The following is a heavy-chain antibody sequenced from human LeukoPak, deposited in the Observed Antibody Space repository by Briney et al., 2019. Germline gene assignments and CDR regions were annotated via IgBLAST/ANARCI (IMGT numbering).Heavy chain of an antibody. D-gene: IGHD3-10*01. CDR1: GYTFTNFD. CDR2: IIPIFGTA. CDR3: ARGYYYGSGSYPHY. J-gene: IGHJ4*02. Sequence: SVKVSCKASGYTFTNFDINWVRQAPGQGLEWMGGIIPIFGTANYAQKFQGRVTITADESTSTAYMELSSLRSEDTAVYYCARGYYYGSGSYPHYWGQGTLVTVSS. V-gene: IGHV1-69*13.